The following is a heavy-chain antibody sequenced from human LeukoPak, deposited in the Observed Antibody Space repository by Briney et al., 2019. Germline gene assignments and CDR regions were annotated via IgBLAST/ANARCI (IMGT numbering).Heavy chain of an antibody. J-gene: IGHJ4*02. Sequence: GGSLRLSCAASGFTFSSYGMHWVRQASGKGLEWVAVIWYDGSNKYYADSVKGRFTISRDNSKNTLYLQMNSLRAEDTAVYYCARAAEDIVVVVAATPEIDYWGQGTLVTVSS. CDR1: GFTFSSYG. V-gene: IGHV3-33*01. D-gene: IGHD2-15*01. CDR3: ARAAEDIVVVVAATPEIDY. CDR2: IWYDGSNK.